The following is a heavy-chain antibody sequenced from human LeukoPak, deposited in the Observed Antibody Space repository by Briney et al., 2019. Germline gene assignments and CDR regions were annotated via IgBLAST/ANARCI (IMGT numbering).Heavy chain of an antibody. J-gene: IGHJ5*02. CDR2: ISETSSFM. CDR3: AKESTVTPGNVNWFDT. CDR1: GFTFSSYS. V-gene: IGHV3-21*05. Sequence: GGSLRHSCAASGFTFSSYSMNWVRQAPGKGLEWISYISETSSFMYYADSVKGRFTISRDNSKNTLYLQMNSLRAEDTAVYYCAKESTVTPGNVNWFDTWGQGTLVTVSS. D-gene: IGHD4-17*01.